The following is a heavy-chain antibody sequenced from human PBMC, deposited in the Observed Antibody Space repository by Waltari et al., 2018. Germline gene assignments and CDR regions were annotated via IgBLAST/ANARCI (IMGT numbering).Heavy chain of an antibody. CDR2: ISYDGSNK. J-gene: IGHJ4*02. D-gene: IGHD3-10*01. V-gene: IGHV3-30*18. Sequence: QVQLVESGGGVVQPGRSLRLSCAASGFTFSSYGMHWVRQAPGKGLEWVAVISYDGSNKYYADSVKGRFTISRDNSKNTLYLQMNSLRAEDTAVYYCANGYDGGVRGPSYWGQGTLVTVSS. CDR1: GFTFSSYG. CDR3: ANGYDGGVRGPSY.